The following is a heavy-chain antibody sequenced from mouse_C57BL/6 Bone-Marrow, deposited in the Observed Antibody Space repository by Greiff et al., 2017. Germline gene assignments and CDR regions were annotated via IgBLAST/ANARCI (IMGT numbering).Heavy chain of an antibody. CDR1: GFTFTSYW. CDR2: IHPSDSDP. V-gene: IGHV1-74*01. Sequence: VQLQQPGADLVKPGASVKVSCKASGFTFTSYWMHWVKQRPGQGLEWIGRIHPSDSDPTYNQKFKGKATLTVDKSSSTAYMQLSSLTSEDDAVDYCAIDDHYALDYGGQGTTVTVSS. CDR3: AIDDHYALDY. J-gene: IGHJ4*01. D-gene: IGHD2-12*01.